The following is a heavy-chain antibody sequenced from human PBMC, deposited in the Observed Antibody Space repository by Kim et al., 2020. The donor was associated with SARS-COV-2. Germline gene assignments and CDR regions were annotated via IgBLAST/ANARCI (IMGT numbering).Heavy chain of an antibody. V-gene: IGHV3-15*01. CDR3: TTDRLQDYYDSSGYHYYFDY. Sequence: GGSLRLSCAASGFTFSNAWMSWVRQAPGKGLEWVGRIKSKTDGGTTDYAAPVKGRFNISRDDSKNTLYLQMNSLKTEDTAVYYCTTDRLQDYYDSSGYHYYFDYWGQGTLVTVSS. CDR1: GFTFSNAW. CDR2: IKSKTDGGTT. J-gene: IGHJ4*02. D-gene: IGHD3-22*01.